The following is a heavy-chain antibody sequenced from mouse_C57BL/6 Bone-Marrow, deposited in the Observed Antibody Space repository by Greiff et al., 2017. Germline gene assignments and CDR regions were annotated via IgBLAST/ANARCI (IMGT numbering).Heavy chain of an antibody. CDR3: ARSCGVFYAIDY. J-gene: IGHJ4*01. CDR1: GYTFTSYW. CDR2: IDPSDSYT. Sequence: QVQLQQSGAELVKPGASVKLSCKASGYTFTSYWMHWVKQSPGQGLEWIGKIDPSDSYTNYNEKFKGKATLTVDKSSNTAYMQLSSLTSEDSAVYYCARSCGVFYAIDYWGQGTSVTVSS. V-gene: IGHV1-69*02.